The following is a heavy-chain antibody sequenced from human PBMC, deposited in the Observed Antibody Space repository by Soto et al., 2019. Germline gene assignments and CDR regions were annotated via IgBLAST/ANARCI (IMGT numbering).Heavy chain of an antibody. V-gene: IGHV4-34*01. Sequence: QVQLQQWGAGLLKPSETLSLTCAVYGGSFSGHYWSCIRQPPGKGLEWIGEINHSGSTNYNPSLKSRVTISVDTSKNQFSLKLSSVTAADTAVYYCARVRRTMVTLEYWGQGTLVTVSS. D-gene: IGHD4-17*01. J-gene: IGHJ4*02. CDR2: INHSGST. CDR1: GGSFSGHY. CDR3: ARVRRTMVTLEY.